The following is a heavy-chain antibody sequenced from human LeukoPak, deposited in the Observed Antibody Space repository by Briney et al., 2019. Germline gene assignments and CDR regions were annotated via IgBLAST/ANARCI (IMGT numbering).Heavy chain of an antibody. D-gene: IGHD1-26*01. CDR1: GYTFTSYD. J-gene: IGHJ6*03. V-gene: IGHV1-8*01. CDR3: ARPGRGSGSYLGTRPYYYYYMDV. Sequence: GASVKVSCKASGYTFTSYDINWVRQATGQGLEWMGWMNPNSGNTGYAQKFQGRVTMTRNTSISTAYMELSSLRSEDTAVYYCARPGRGSGSYLGTRPYYYYYMDVWGKGTTVTISS. CDR2: MNPNSGNT.